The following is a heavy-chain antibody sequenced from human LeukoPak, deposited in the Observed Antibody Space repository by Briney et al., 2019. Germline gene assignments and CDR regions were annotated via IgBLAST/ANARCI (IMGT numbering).Heavy chain of an antibody. CDR3: AKDSGYGDFTTYFDY. Sequence: GGSLRLSCAASGFTFSNYGMHWVRQAPGKGLEWVAIIWYDGSNKYYADSVKGRFSISRDNSKNTLYLQMNSLRAEDTDVYYCAKDSGYGDFTTYFDYWGQGTLVSVSS. CDR1: GFTFSNYG. J-gene: IGHJ4*02. V-gene: IGHV3-33*06. CDR2: IWYDGSNK. D-gene: IGHD4-17*01.